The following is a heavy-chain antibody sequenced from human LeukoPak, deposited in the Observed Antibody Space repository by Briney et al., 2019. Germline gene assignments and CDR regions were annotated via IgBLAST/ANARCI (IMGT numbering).Heavy chain of an antibody. CDR3: AKDIAQGYTFGSIEEDY. CDR1: GFTFSSYA. V-gene: IGHV3-23*01. CDR2: ISESGTGT. J-gene: IGHJ4*02. Sequence: GGSLRLSCAASGFTFSSYAMSWVRQAPVKGLEWVSAISESGTGTYYADSVKGRFTTSRDNSKNTLSLHMNSLRADDTAVYYCAKDIAQGYTFGSIEEDYWGQGTLVTVSS. D-gene: IGHD5-18*01.